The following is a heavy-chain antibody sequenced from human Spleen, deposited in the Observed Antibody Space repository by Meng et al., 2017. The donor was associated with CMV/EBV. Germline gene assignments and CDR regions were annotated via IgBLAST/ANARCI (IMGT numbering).Heavy chain of an antibody. D-gene: IGHD5-24*01. CDR2: IDWDDAK. J-gene: IGHJ6*02. CDR1: GFSLSSTGMR. Sequence: SGPTLVKPTQTLTLTCTFSGFSLSSTGMRVSWIRRSPSKALEWLARIDWDDAKFYSTSLETRLSISKDTSKDQVVLTMTNMDPVDTATYYCARMPLTSAYNLGGMDVWGQGTTVTVSS. CDR3: ARMPLTSAYNLGGMDV. V-gene: IGHV2-70D*14.